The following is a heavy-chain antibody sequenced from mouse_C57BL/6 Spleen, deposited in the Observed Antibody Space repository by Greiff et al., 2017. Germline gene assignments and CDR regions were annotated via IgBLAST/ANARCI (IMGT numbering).Heavy chain of an antibody. CDR3: ARKCYYGSREVYAMDY. D-gene: IGHD1-1*01. V-gene: IGHV2-2*01. J-gene: IGHJ4*01. Sequence: QVQLKESGPGLVQPSQSLSITCTVSGFSLTSYGVHWVRQSPGKGLEWLGVIWSGGSTDYNAAFISSLCISKDNSKNKVFFKMNSLQTDDTAIYYCARKCYYGSREVYAMDYWGQGTSVTVSS. CDR1: GFSLTSYG. CDR2: IWSGGST.